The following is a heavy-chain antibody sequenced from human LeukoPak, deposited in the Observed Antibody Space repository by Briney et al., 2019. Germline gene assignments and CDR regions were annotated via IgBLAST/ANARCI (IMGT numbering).Heavy chain of an antibody. CDR1: GGSISSYY. V-gene: IGHV4-59*01. J-gene: IGHJ5*02. CDR2: IYYSGST. D-gene: IGHD3-10*01. CDR3: SLYALAYYYGSGTSPAGWFDP. Sequence: PSETLSLTCTVSGGSISSYYWSWIRQPPGKGLEWIGYIYYSGSTNYNPSLKSRVTISVDTSKNQFSLKLSSVTAADTAVYYCSLYALAYYYGSGTSPAGWFDPWGQGTLVTVSS.